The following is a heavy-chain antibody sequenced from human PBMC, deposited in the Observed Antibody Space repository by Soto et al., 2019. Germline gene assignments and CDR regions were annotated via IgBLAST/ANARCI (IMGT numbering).Heavy chain of an antibody. D-gene: IGHD3-16*01. CDR2: MYHSGST. Sequence: WEARSLTCAVSGGSIISTQWWTCVRQPPGKGLEWLGEMYHSGSTNYNPPLQSRVTISVDKSKNQFFLTLTSVTAADTAVYYCARLLMIALGSHVYRSFDIWGQGTLVT. V-gene: IGHV4-4*02. J-gene: IGHJ3*02. CDR1: GGSIISTQW. CDR3: ARLLMIALGSHVYRSFDI.